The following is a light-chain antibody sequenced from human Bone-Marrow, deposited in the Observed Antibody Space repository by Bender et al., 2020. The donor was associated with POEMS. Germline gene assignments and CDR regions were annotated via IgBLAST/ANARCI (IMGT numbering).Light chain of an antibody. CDR1: SGDIGSNY. Sequence: FFLAQPPSVSESPGKTVAISCARSSGDIGSNYVQWYRQRPGSAPNNVIYHYDQRPAGVPDRFSGSVDSSSNSASLIISGLTTDDEADYYCQSFDSTSVVFGGGTRLTVL. CDR2: HYD. V-gene: IGLV6-57*03. J-gene: IGLJ2*01. CDR3: QSFDSTSVV.